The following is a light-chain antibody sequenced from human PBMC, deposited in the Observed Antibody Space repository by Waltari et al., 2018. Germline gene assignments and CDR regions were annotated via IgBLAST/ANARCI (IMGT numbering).Light chain of an antibody. J-gene: IGKJ1*01. Sequence: IQLTQSPSSLSASVGDRVTITCQVSQGSNNYLAWYQQKPGKAPKLLIYAASTLQSGVPSIFSGSGSGTEFTLTISSLQPEDFATYYCQQLNSYQWTFGQGTKVEIK. CDR2: AAS. CDR1: QGSNNY. CDR3: QQLNSYQWT. V-gene: IGKV1-9*01.